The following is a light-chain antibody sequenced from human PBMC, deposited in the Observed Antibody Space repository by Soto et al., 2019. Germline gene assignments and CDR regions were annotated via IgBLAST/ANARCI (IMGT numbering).Light chain of an antibody. J-gene: IGKJ1*01. CDR2: AAS. V-gene: IGKV1-27*01. Sequence: DIQMTQSPSSLSASVGDRVTITCRASQGISNYLAWYQQKPGKVPKLLIYAASTLQSGVPSRFSGSGSGTDFNLTISSLQPEDGATYYCQKYTSSPRTFGQGTKVEIK. CDR3: QKYTSSPRT. CDR1: QGISNY.